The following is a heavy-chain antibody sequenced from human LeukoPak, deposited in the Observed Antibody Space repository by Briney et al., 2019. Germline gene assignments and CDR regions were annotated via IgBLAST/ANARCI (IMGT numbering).Heavy chain of an antibody. CDR2: IYYSGST. CDR1: GGSISSSSYY. Sequence: SETLSLTCTVSGGSISSSSYYWGWIRQPPGKGLEWIGSIYYSGSTYYNPSLKSRVTISVDTSKNQFSLKLSSVTAADTAVYYCARGTIMITFGGAQLWDAFDIWGQGTMVTVSS. CDR3: ARGTIMITFGGAQLWDAFDI. V-gene: IGHV4-39*07. J-gene: IGHJ3*02. D-gene: IGHD3-16*01.